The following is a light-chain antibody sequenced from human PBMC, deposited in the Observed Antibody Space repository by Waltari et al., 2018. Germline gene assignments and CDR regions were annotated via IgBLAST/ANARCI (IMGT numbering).Light chain of an antibody. CDR3: SSYTPTSILV. CDR1: SSDVGSYNY. CDR2: DVT. J-gene: IGLJ2*01. V-gene: IGLV2-14*03. Sequence: QSALTQPASVSGSPGQSLTLSCSGTSSDVGSYNYVSWYQQHPGPPPKRLIYDVTKRPSGVSGRFSGSKSGNTASLTISGLQPEDEADYFCSSYTPTSILVFGGGTKLTV.